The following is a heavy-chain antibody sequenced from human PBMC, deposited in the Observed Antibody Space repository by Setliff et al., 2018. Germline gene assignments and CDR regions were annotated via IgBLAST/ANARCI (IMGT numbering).Heavy chain of an antibody. J-gene: IGHJ6*02. V-gene: IGHV1-2*02. CDR2: INPNSGDT. D-gene: IGHD1-20*01. Sequence: ASVKVSCKASGHTLTGYYMHWVRQAPGQGLEWMGWINPNSGDTKYAQNFQGRVTMTRDTSITTFYMELRSLRSDDTAVYYCAKGGNITRETYYYYGMDVWGQGTTVTVSS. CDR1: GHTLTGYY. CDR3: AKGGNITRETYYYYGMDV.